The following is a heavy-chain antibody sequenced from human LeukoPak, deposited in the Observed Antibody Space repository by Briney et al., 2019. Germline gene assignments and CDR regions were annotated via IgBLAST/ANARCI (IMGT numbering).Heavy chain of an antibody. CDR3: ARHVGGSRYYDFWSGCYTDY. CDR1: GGSSSSGSYF. CDR2: IYYCGSS. V-gene: IGHV4-39*01. J-gene: IGHJ4*02. Sequence: SETLSLTCTVSGGSSSSGSYFGGWIRQPPGKGLEWIGTIYYCGSSYHNPSLKSRVTISVDTSRNQFSLKLSSVTAADTAVYYCARHVGGSRYYDFWSGCYTDYWGQGTLVTVSS. D-gene: IGHD3-3*01.